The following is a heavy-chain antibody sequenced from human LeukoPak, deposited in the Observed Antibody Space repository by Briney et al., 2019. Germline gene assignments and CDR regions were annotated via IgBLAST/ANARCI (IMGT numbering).Heavy chain of an antibody. Sequence: PSETLSLTCAVYGGSFSGYYWSWIRQPPGKGLEWIGEINHSGSTNYNPSLESRVTISVDTSKNQFSLKLSSVTAADTAVYYCARVLAAAGNDWFDPWGQGTLVTVSS. V-gene: IGHV4-34*01. CDR3: ARVLAAAGNDWFDP. CDR1: GGSFSGYY. D-gene: IGHD6-13*01. CDR2: INHSGST. J-gene: IGHJ5*02.